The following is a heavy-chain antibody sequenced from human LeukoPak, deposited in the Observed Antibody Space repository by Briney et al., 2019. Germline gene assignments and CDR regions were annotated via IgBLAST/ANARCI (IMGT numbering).Heavy chain of an antibody. CDR1: GGSISSSSYY. D-gene: IGHD6-13*01. CDR2: IYYSGST. CDR3: ARDRIAAAGTKNNWFDP. V-gene: IGHV4-39*07. Sequence: NPSETLSLTCTVSGGSISSSSYYWGWIRQPPGKGLEWIGSIYYSGSTYYNPSLKSRVTISVDTSKNQFSLKLSSVTAADTAVYYCARDRIAAAGTKNNWFDPWGQGTLVTVSS. J-gene: IGHJ5*02.